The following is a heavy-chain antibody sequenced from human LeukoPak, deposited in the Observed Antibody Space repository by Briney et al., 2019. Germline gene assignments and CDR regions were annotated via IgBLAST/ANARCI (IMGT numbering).Heavy chain of an antibody. V-gene: IGHV4-61*02. Sequence: SETLSLTCTVSGDSISSDDYYWSWIRQPAGKGLEWIGRISSSGSTNYNPSLKSRVTISVDTSKNQFSLKLSSVTAADTAVYFCARGPYSYDSSGAFDIWGQGTMVTVSS. CDR1: GDSISSDDYY. J-gene: IGHJ3*02. CDR2: ISSSGST. D-gene: IGHD3-22*01. CDR3: ARGPYSYDSSGAFDI.